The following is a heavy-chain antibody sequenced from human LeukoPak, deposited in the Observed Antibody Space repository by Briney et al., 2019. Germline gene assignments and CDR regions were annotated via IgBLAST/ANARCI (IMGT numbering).Heavy chain of an antibody. Sequence: SGGSLRLSCAASGFTFSSYSMTWVHQAPGKGLEWVSSISGSGSYIYYADSVKGRFTISRDNAKNSLYLQMNSLRAEDTAVYYCARDTHSCFDYWGQGTPVTVSS. CDR2: ISGSGSYI. D-gene: IGHD2-15*01. CDR3: ARDTHSCFDY. V-gene: IGHV3-21*01. J-gene: IGHJ4*02. CDR1: GFTFSSYS.